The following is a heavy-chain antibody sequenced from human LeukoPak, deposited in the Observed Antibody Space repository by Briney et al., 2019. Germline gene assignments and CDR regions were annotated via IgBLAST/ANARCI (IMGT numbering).Heavy chain of an antibody. J-gene: IGHJ4*02. CDR3: ARDRGTTGYYYLDS. V-gene: IGHV4-59*01. CDR2: IYHTGST. CDR1: GGPITEYY. D-gene: IGHD1-26*01. Sequence: PSETLSLTCSVSGGPITEYYWSWIRQPPGKGLEWIGYIYHTGSTNYSPSLKSRVTMSVDVSRNQFSLKLVSVTAADTAVYYCARDRGTTGYYYLDSWGQGILVTVSS.